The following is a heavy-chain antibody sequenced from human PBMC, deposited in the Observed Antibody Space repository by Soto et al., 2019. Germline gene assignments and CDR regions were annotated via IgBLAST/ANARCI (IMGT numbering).Heavy chain of an antibody. CDR2: ISGSGGST. Sequence: GGSLRLSCAASGFTFSSYAMSWVRQATGKGLEWVSAISGSGGSTYYADSVKGRFTISRDNSKNTLYLQMNSLRAEDTAVYYCAKGHYCSSTSCYQEDYYYYYGMDVWGQGTTVTVSS. D-gene: IGHD2-2*01. J-gene: IGHJ6*02. V-gene: IGHV3-23*01. CDR3: AKGHYCSSTSCYQEDYYYYYGMDV. CDR1: GFTFSSYA.